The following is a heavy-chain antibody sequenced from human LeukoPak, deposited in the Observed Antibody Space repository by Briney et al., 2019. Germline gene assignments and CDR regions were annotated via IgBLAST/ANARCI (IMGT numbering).Heavy chain of an antibody. J-gene: IGHJ5*02. V-gene: IGHV1-69*05. CDR3: ARVDSGYDRNWFDP. Sequence: GASVKVSCKASGGTFSSYAISWVRQAPGQGLEWMEGIIPIFGTANYAQKFQGRVTITTDESTSTAYMELSSLRSEDTAVYYCARVDSGYDRNWFDPWGQGTLVTVSS. CDR1: GGTFSSYA. D-gene: IGHD5-12*01. CDR2: IIPIFGTA.